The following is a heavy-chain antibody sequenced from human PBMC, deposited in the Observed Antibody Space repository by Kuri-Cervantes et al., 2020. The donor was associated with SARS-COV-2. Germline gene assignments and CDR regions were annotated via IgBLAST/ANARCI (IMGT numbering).Heavy chain of an antibody. Sequence: GGSLRLSCAASGFTFSSYAMSWVRQAPGKGLVWVSRINPDGSYTNNADSVKGRFTLSRDNAKNLLFLQMNSLRAEDTAVYYCVRDGDHWNFDCWGQGTLVTVSS. D-gene: IGHD1-1*01. CDR1: GFTFSSYA. J-gene: IGHJ4*02. CDR3: VRDGDHWNFDC. V-gene: IGHV3-74*01. CDR2: INPDGSYT.